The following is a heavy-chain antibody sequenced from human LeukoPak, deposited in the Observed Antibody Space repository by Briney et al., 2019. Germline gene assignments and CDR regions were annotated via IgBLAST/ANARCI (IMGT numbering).Heavy chain of an antibody. CDR2: IDPSGVSI. CDR1: GYTFTSHY. Sequence: ASVKVSCKASGYTFTSHYIHWVRQAPGQGLEWMGRIDPSGVSISYAQKFQGRVAMTRDTSTSTVYMELSSLRSEDTAVYYCARDVGSGWFTLDYWGQGTLVTVSS. D-gene: IGHD6-19*01. V-gene: IGHV1-46*01. J-gene: IGHJ4*02. CDR3: ARDVGSGWFTLDY.